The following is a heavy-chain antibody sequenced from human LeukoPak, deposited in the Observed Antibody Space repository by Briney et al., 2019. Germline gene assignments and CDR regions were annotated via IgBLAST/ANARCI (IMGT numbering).Heavy chain of an antibody. V-gene: IGHV4-34*01. CDR3: ARGWWCTGGSCYFFDF. CDR2: INHSGST. J-gene: IGHJ4*02. D-gene: IGHD2-15*01. Sequence: KTSETLSLTCAVYGGSFSGYYWSWIRQPPGKGLEWIGEINHSGSTNYNPSLKSRVTISVDTSKNQFSLKLSSVTAADTAVYYCARGWWCTGGSCYFFDFWGQGTLVTVSS. CDR1: GGSFSGYY.